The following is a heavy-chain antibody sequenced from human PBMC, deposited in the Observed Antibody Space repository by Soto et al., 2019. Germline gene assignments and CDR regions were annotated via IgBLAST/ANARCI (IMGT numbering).Heavy chain of an antibody. CDR2: IHNSGSP. CDR3: TKDPNGDYIGAFDC. V-gene: IGHV4-30-4*01. J-gene: IGHJ4*02. D-gene: IGHD4-17*01. CDR1: GAAIDYGGYF. Sequence: TLSLTCSVSGAAIDYGGYFWSWIRQSPGKGLEWIGHIHNSGSPYNNPSLKSRVTISADTSKNQFSLKLTSVTAADTAVYYCTKDPNGDYIGAFDCWGQGTLVTVSS.